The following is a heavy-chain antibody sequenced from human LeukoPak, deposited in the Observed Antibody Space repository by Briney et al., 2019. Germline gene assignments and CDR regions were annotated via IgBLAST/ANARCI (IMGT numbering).Heavy chain of an antibody. J-gene: IGHJ3*02. D-gene: IGHD6-6*01. CDR1: GFTFSSYA. CDR3: ARLFQLASLYDAFDI. CDR2: ISYDGSNK. Sequence: GGSLRLSCAAPGFTFSSYAMHWVRQAPGKGLEWVAVISYDGSNKYYADSVKGRFTISRDNSKNTLYLQMNSLRAEDTAVYYCARLFQLASLYDAFDIWGQGTMVTVSS. V-gene: IGHV3-30*01.